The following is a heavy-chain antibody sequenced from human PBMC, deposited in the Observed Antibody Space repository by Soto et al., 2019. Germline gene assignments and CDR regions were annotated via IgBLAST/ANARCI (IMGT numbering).Heavy chain of an antibody. Sequence: QLQLQESGPGLVKPSETLSLTCTVSGGSISSSSYYWGWIRQPPGKGLEWIGSIYYSGSTYYNPSLKSRVTISVDTSKNQFSLKLSSVTAAETAVYYCAREYCSGGSCYLSSFNWFDPWGQGTLVTVSS. J-gene: IGHJ5*02. D-gene: IGHD2-15*01. CDR3: AREYCSGGSCYLSSFNWFDP. CDR1: GGSISSSSYY. V-gene: IGHV4-39*02. CDR2: IYYSGST.